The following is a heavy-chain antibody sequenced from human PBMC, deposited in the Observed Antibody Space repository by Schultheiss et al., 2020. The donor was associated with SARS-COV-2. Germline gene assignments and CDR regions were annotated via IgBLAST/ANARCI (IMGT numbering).Heavy chain of an antibody. D-gene: IGHD3-10*01. V-gene: IGHV4-39*07. CDR1: GGSISSSSYY. CDR3: ARSRGYYYGMDV. CDR2: IYYSGST. Sequence: SETLSLTCTVSGGSISSSSYYWGWIRQPPGKGLEWIGYIYYSGSTYYNPSLKSRVTISVDTSKNQFSLKLSSVTAADTAVYYCARSRGYYYGMDVWGQGTTVTVSS. J-gene: IGHJ6*02.